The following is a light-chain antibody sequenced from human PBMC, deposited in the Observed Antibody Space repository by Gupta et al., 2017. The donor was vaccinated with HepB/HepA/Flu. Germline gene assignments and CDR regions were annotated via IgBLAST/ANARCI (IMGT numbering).Light chain of an antibody. CDR3: QSYYSSRSGWV. CDR2: GNT. CDR1: RSNIGAGYD. V-gene: IGLV1-40*01. J-gene: IGLJ3*02. Sequence: QAVLTQPPSVAGAPGQRVTIPCTGRRSNIGAGYDVPWYKHLTGTAPKLLIYGNTNRPSGVPARFSCSKSCTSAPLAITCLQAEYEADYYCQSYYSSRSGWVFGGVTKLTVL.